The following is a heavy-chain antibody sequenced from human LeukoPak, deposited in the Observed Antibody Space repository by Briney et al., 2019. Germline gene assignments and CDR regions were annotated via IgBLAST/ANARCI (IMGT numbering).Heavy chain of an antibody. J-gene: IGHJ4*02. V-gene: IGHV1-2*02. Sequence: ASVKVSCKASGYTFTNYYIHWVRQAPGQGLDWMGCIHSNSGATNYAQKFQGRFTMTTDTSITTAYMELTRLTSDDTAVYYCARDGSSWSHDYWGQGTLVTVPS. D-gene: IGHD6-13*01. CDR3: ARDGSSWSHDY. CDR2: IHSNSGAT. CDR1: GYTFTNYY.